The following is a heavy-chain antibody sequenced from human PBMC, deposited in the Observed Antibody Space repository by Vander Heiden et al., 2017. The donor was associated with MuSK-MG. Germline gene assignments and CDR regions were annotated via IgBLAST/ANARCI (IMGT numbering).Heavy chain of an antibody. CDR3: AKGAAAGAGYYYYMNV. CDR2: IGGSVGST. Sequence: EGQLLESGGGLVQPGGSLRLSCAAAGFTFSSYALGWVRQAPGEGLDGVSVIGGSVGSTYYEDSVKGRFTISRDNSKNTLYLQMNSLRAEDTAVYYCAKGAAAGAGYYYYMNVWGNGTTVTVSS. V-gene: IGHV3-23*01. J-gene: IGHJ6*03. D-gene: IGHD6-13*01. CDR1: GFTFSSYA.